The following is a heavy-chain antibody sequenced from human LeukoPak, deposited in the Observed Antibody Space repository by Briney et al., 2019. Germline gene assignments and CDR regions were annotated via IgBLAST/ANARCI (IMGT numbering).Heavy chain of an antibody. Sequence: GGSLRLSCAASGFTFSSYSMNWVRQAPGKGLEWVSYISSSSSTIYYADSVKGRFTISRDNAKNSLYLQMNSLRAEDTAVYYCARDGIQLWPPGLDYWGQGTLVTVSS. CDR1: GFTFSSYS. J-gene: IGHJ4*02. D-gene: IGHD5-18*01. CDR2: ISSSSSTI. V-gene: IGHV3-48*01. CDR3: ARDGIQLWPPGLDY.